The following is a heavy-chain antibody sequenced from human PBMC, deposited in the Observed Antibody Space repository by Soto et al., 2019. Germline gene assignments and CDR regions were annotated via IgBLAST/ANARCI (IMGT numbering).Heavy chain of an antibody. J-gene: IGHJ5*02. Sequence: PSETLSLTCTVSGGSISGYYWSWIRQPPGKRLEWIGYIDYYGSTNYNPSLKSRVTISVDTSKKQFSLNLGSVTAADTAVYYCARTYGSGNWFDPWGQGTLVTVSS. V-gene: IGHV4-59*01. CDR1: GGSISGYY. CDR3: ARTYGSGNWFDP. D-gene: IGHD3-10*01. CDR2: IDYYGST.